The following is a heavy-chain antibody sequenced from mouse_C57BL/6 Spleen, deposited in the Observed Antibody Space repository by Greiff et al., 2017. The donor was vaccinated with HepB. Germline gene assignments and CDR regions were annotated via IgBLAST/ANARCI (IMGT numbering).Heavy chain of an antibody. Sequence: EVKLLESGPGLVKPSQSLSLTCSVTGYSITSGYYWNWIRQFPGNKLEWMGYISYDGSNNYNPSLKNRISITRDTSKNQFFLKLNSVTTEDTATYYCASRGYDVAWFAYWGQGTLVTVSA. D-gene: IGHD2-2*01. J-gene: IGHJ3*01. CDR2: ISYDGSN. V-gene: IGHV3-6*01. CDR1: GYSITSGYY. CDR3: ASRGYDVAWFAY.